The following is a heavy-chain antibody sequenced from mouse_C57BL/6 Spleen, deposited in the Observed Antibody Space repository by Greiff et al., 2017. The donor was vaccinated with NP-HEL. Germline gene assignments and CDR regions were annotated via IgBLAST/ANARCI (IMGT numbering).Heavy chain of an antibody. D-gene: IGHD2-4*01. CDR3: ARWPYDYDVGAWFAY. CDR1: GYTFPSYW. CDR2: INPSSGYT. Sequence: QVQLQQSGAELAKPGASVKLSCKASGYTFPSYWMHWVKQRPGQGLEWIGYINPSSGYTKYNQKFKDKATLTADKSSSTAYMQLSSLTYEDSAVYYCARWPYDYDVGAWFAYWGQGTLVTVSA. V-gene: IGHV1-7*01. J-gene: IGHJ3*01.